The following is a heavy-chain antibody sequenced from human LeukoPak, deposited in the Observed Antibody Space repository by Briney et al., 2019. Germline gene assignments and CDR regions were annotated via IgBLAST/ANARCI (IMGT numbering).Heavy chain of an antibody. V-gene: IGHV4-59*01. CDR1: GGSISSYY. CDR3: AGAPNPTFFDY. J-gene: IGHJ4*02. Sequence: PSETLSLTCTVSGGSISSYYWSWIRQPPGKGLEWIGHISYSGTTNYNPSLKSRVIISIDISQNQFSLKLSSVTAADTAVYYCAGAPNPTFFDYWGQGPLATVSS. CDR2: ISYSGTT.